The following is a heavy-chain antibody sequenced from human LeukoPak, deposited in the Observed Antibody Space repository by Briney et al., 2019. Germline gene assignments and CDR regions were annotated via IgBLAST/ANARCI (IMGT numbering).Heavy chain of an antibody. J-gene: IGHJ4*02. D-gene: IGHD1-26*01. V-gene: IGHV3-53*01. Sequence: GGSLRLSCAASGFAVSNNYMSWVRRAPGKGLEWVSVIYSGGSTYYADSVKGRFTISRDNSKNTLYLQMNSLRADDTAVYYCVCRIGGAPQWGQGTLVTVSS. CDR2: IYSGGST. CDR3: VCRIGGAPQ. CDR1: GFAVSNNY.